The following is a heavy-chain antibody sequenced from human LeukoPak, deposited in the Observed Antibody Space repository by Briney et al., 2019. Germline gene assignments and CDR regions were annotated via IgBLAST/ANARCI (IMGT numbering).Heavy chain of an antibody. D-gene: IGHD4-17*01. Sequence: PGGSLRLSCAASGFTFSSYSMNWVRQAPGKGLEWVSSISSSSSYIYYADSVKGRFTISRDNAKNSLYLQMNSLRAEDTAVYYCARDRVSHGDQYYFDYWGQGTLVAVSS. CDR3: ARDRVSHGDQYYFDY. CDR2: ISSSSSYI. V-gene: IGHV3-21*01. CDR1: GFTFSSYS. J-gene: IGHJ4*02.